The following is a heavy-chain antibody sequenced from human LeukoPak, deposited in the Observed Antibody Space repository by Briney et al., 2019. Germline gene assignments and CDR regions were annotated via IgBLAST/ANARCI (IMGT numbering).Heavy chain of an antibody. Sequence: PGGSPRLSYAASGFTFSSYSMNWVRQAPGKGLEWVSSISSGSSYINYADSVKGRFTISRDNAKNSLYLQMNSLRAEDTAVYYCARVMARGTSDYWGQGTLVTVSS. CDR3: ARVMARGTSDY. CDR2: ISSGSSYI. V-gene: IGHV3-21*01. D-gene: IGHD3-10*01. CDR1: GFTFSSYS. J-gene: IGHJ4*02.